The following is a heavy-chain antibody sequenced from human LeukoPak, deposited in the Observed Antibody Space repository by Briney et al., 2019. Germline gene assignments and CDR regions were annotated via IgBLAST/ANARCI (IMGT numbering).Heavy chain of an antibody. Sequence: GRSLRLSCAASGFTFSSYGMHWVRQAPGKGLEWVAVISYDGSNKYYAGSVKGRFTISRDNSENTLYLQMNSLRGEDRAVYYCAKDEDESITGGNWFDPWGQGTLVTVSS. V-gene: IGHV3-30*18. D-gene: IGHD1-14*01. CDR3: AKDEDESITGGNWFDP. CDR2: ISYDGSNK. CDR1: GFTFSSYG. J-gene: IGHJ5*02.